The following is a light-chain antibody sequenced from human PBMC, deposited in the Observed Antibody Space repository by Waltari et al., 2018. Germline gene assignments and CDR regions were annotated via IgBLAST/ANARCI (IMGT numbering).Light chain of an antibody. CDR1: SSDVGFYNR. V-gene: IGLV2-18*02. CDR3: SSYTDSSTYV. Sequence: QSALTQPPSVSGSRGQSVSISCTGTSSDVGFYNRVSWYQQPPGTAPNLMIFEVNNRPSGVPDRFSGSKSGNTASLTISGLQAEDEAHYYCSSYTDSSTYVFGTGTKVTVL. J-gene: IGLJ1*01. CDR2: EVN.